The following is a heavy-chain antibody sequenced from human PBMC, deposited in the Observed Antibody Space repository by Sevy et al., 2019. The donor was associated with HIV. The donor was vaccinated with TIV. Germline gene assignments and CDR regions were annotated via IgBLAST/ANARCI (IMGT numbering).Heavy chain of an antibody. CDR3: AKTPMTEAAPYFDF. V-gene: IGHV3-9*01. CDR1: GFTFEDYA. Sequence: GGSLRLSCAGSGFTFEDYALHWVRQATGQGLEWVAGINWNSGSLDYADSVKGRFTISRDDAKNSLYLQMDTLRTEDTALYYCAKTPMTEAAPYFDFWGQGTLVTVSS. CDR2: INWNSGSL. J-gene: IGHJ4*02. D-gene: IGHD6-19*01.